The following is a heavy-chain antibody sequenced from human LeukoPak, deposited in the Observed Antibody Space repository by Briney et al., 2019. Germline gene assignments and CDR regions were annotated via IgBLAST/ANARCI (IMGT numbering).Heavy chain of an antibody. CDR1: GFTFSSYG. Sequence: GRSLRLSCAASGFTFSSYGMHWVRQAPGKGLEWVAVISYDGSNKYYADSVKGRFTISRDNSKNTLYLQMNSLRAEDTAVYYCARDYGFLHEGHAFDIWGQGTMVTVSS. CDR2: ISYDGSNK. D-gene: IGHD3-10*01. CDR3: ARDYGFLHEGHAFDI. J-gene: IGHJ3*02. V-gene: IGHV3-30*03.